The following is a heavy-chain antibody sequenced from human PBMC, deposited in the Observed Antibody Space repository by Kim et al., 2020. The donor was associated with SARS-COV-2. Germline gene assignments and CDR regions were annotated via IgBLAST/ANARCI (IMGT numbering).Heavy chain of an antibody. Sequence: GGSLRLSCAASGFTFSDYAMHWVRQAPGKGLEWVAHIWYDGSNKYYADSVKGRFTISRDNSKNTVYLQMNSLRAEDTAVYYCAKEKAYTYGQGGSFAGPDWGQGTLVTVSS. D-gene: IGHD3-16*01. CDR3: AKEKAYTYGQGGSFAGPD. CDR1: GFTFSDYA. CDR2: IWYDGSNK. V-gene: IGHV3-33*06. J-gene: IGHJ4*02.